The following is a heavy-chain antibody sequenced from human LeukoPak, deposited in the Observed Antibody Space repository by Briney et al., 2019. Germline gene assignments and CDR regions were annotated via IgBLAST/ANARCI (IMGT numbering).Heavy chain of an antibody. CDR3: ARLRGYSFDV. V-gene: IGHV1-46*01. J-gene: IGHJ3*01. Sequence: ASVTVSCKASGYAFPGHLIHWVRQASGPGLQWMGSINTGDGTTEYAQNFEGRVTMTREKSTATVYMDVSSLRPDDTAVYFCARLRGYSFDVWGQGTLLTVAS. CDR1: GYAFPGHL. CDR2: INTGDGTT. D-gene: IGHD2-15*01.